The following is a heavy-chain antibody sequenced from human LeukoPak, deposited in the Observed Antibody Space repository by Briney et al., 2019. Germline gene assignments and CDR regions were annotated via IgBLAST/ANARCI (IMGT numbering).Heavy chain of an antibody. V-gene: IGHV3-21*01. D-gene: IGHD3-10*01. CDR3: AREWFRGGGFDY. CDR1: GFTFSSYS. Sequence: PGGSLRLSCAASGFTFSSYSMNWVRQAPGKGLEWVSSISSSSSYIYYADSVKGRFTISRDNAKNSLYLQMNSLRAEDTAVYYWAREWFRGGGFDYWGQGTLVTVSS. J-gene: IGHJ4*02. CDR2: ISSSSSYI.